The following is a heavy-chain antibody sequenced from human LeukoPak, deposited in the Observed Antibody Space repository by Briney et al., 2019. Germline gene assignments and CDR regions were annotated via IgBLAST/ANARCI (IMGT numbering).Heavy chain of an antibody. CDR2: ISSSGSTI. D-gene: IGHD2-15*01. Sequence: GGSLRLSCAASEFTFSSYEMNWVRQAPGKGLEWVSYISSSGSTIYYADSVKGRFTISRDNAKNSLYLQMNSLRAEDTAVYYCARAPVLRIGVFDIWGQGTMVTVSS. J-gene: IGHJ3*02. CDR1: EFTFSSYE. CDR3: ARAPVLRIGVFDI. V-gene: IGHV3-48*03.